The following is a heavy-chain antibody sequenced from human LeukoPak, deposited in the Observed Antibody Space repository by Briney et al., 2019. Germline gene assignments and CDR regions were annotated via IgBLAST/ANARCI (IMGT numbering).Heavy chain of an antibody. D-gene: IGHD2-21*02. J-gene: IGHJ3*02. V-gene: IGHV1-69*04. CDR3: ARDRCGGDCYADDAFDI. Sequence: SVKVCCKASGGTFSSYAINWVGQAPGQGLEWMGRIIPIFGIANYAQKFQGRVTITADTSTSTAYMELSSLRSEDTAVYYCARDRCGGDCYADDAFDIRGQGTMVTVSS. CDR2: IIPIFGIA. CDR1: GGTFSSYA.